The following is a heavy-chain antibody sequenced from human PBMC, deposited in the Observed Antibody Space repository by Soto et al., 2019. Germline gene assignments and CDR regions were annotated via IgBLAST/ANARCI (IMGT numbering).Heavy chain of an antibody. CDR1: GFTFSSYA. J-gene: IGHJ5*01. CDR2: ISGSGGRA. V-gene: IGHV3-23*01. CDR3: AKDRGSGSSDWPRFDS. Sequence: EVQLLESGGGLVQPGGSLRLSCAVSGFTFSSYAMSWVRQAPGKGLEWVAVISGSGGRANYADSVKGRFTISRDNSKNTLYLQMSSLRAEDTAVYYCAKDRGSGSSDWPRFDSWGQGTLVTVSS. D-gene: IGHD6-19*01.